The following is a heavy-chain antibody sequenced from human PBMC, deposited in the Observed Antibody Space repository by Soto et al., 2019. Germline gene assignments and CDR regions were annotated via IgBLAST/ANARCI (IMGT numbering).Heavy chain of an antibody. CDR3: SSEHPGQSLYYYYMDV. CDR1: GYTCTSYA. V-gene: IGHV1-3*01. Sequence: XSVKVSCKASGYTCTSYAMHWVRQAPGQRLEWTGWINAGNGNRKYSQKFQGRVSITRDTSATTAYMDLPSLSSQHTPVYYRSSEHPGQSLYYYYMDVSGKATSVPVS. J-gene: IGHJ6*03. CDR2: INAGNGNR.